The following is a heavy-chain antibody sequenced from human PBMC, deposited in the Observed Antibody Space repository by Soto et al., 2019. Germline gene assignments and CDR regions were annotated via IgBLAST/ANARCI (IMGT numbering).Heavy chain of an antibody. D-gene: IGHD6-13*01. CDR1: GFTFSSYA. V-gene: IGHV3-23*01. CDR3: AKPSGLVAAGSAFDY. J-gene: IGHJ4*02. Sequence: GGSLRLSCAASGFTFSSYAMSWVRQAPGKGLEWVSTISRSGASTYYAVSVKGRFTISRDNSKNTVYLQMNSLRAEGTAVYYCAKPSGLVAAGSAFDYWGQGTLVTVSS. CDR2: ISRSGAST.